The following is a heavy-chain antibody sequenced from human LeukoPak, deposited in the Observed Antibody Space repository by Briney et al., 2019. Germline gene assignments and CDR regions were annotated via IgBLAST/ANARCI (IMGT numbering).Heavy chain of an antibody. CDR1: GFSFSDYG. CDR3: IVVVITVPWY. V-gene: IGHV3-30*02. J-gene: IGHJ4*02. CDR2: IRYDGSNK. D-gene: IGHD3-22*01. Sequence: PGGSLRLSCEASGFSFSDYGMNWVRQAPGKGLEWVTFIRYDGSNKYYADSVKGRFTISRDNSKNTLYLQMNSLRAEDTAVYYCIVVVITVPWYWGQGTLVTVSS.